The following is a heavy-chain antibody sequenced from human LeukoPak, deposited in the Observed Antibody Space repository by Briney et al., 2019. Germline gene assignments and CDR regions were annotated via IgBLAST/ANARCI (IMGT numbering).Heavy chain of an antibody. CDR2: ISWNSGYI. J-gene: IGHJ4*02. CDR3: TKGKDYGSGSSNDF. D-gene: IGHD3-10*01. V-gene: IGHV3-9*01. CDR1: GFIFDDYA. Sequence: GGSLRLSCAASGFIFDDYAMHWVRQAPGKGLEWVSGISWNSGYIAYADSVKGRFTISRDNAKNSLYLQMNSLRTGDTAVYYCTKGKDYGSGSSNDFWGQGTLVTVSS.